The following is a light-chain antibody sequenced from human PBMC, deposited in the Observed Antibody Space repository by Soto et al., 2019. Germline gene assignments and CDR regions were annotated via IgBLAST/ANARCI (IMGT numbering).Light chain of an antibody. CDR2: AAS. Sequence: DIQMTQSPSSLSASVGDRVTITCRASQSISNYVNWYQQKPGKAPKLLISAASSFRSEVPSRFSGSGSGTDFTLTISSLHPEDFATYFCQQGYSAPLTFGGGTKVEIK. V-gene: IGKV1-39*01. J-gene: IGKJ4*02. CDR3: QQGYSAPLT. CDR1: QSISNY.